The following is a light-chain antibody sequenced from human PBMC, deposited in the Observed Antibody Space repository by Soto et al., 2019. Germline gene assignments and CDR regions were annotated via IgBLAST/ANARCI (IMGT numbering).Light chain of an antibody. CDR3: LSFTSSFTYI. V-gene: IGLV2-14*01. CDR2: EVT. CDR1: SSDVGGYNY. Sequence: QSVLTQPASVSGSPGQSITISCTGTSSDVGGYNYVSWYQHHPGKAPKLMIYEVTNRPPGVSIRFSGSKSGTTASLTISGLQAEDEADYYCLSFTSSFTYIFGTGTKVTVL. J-gene: IGLJ1*01.